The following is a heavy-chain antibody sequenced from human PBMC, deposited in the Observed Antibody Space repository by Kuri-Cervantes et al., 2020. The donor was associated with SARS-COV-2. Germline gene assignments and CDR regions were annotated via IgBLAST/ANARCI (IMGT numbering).Heavy chain of an antibody. CDR1: GFTFSSYE. CDR2: ISSSGSTI. V-gene: IGHV3-48*03. J-gene: IGHJ6*02. Sequence: GESLKSSCAASGFTFSSYEMNWVRQAPGKELEWVSYISSSGSTIYYADSVKGRFTISRDNAKNLLYLQMNSLRADDTAVYYCAREGYYEPTDMDVWGQGTTVTVSS. CDR3: AREGYYEPTDMDV. D-gene: IGHD3-22*01.